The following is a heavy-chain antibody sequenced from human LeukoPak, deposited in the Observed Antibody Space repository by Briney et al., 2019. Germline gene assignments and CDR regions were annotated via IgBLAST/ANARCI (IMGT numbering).Heavy chain of an antibody. CDR3: ARLQSGGVRGVISRRDDY. Sequence: PSETLSLTCTVSGGSISSYYWSWIRQPAGKGLEWIGRIYISGSGSTNYNPSLKSRVTMSVDTSKNQFSLKMSSVTAADTAVYYCARLQSGGVRGVISRRDDYWGQGTLVTVSS. CDR1: GGSISSYY. V-gene: IGHV4-4*07. J-gene: IGHJ4*02. D-gene: IGHD3-10*01. CDR2: IYISGSGST.